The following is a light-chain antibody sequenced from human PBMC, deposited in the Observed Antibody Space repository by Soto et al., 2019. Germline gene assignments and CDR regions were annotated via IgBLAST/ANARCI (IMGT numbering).Light chain of an antibody. CDR2: GAS. Sequence: EIVLTQSPGTLSLSPGERATLSCRASQSVSSSYLAWYQQKPGQAPRLLIYGASSRATRIPDRFSDSGSGTDFTLTIRSLEPEDFVVEYCQQYGRSWTFGQRTKVEI. V-gene: IGKV3-20*01. CDR1: QSVSSSY. J-gene: IGKJ1*01. CDR3: QQYGRSWT.